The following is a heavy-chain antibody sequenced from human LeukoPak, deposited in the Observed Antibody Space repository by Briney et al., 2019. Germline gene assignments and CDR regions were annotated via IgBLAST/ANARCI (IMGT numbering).Heavy chain of an antibody. J-gene: IGHJ4*02. Sequence: GGSLRLSCAASGFPFTSYGMHWVRQAPGKGLEWVAVIYYDGSNEYYADSVKGRFTISRDTSKNTLYLQMNSLTADDTAVYYCARVGYPGIGYPIDYWGQGTLVTVSS. D-gene: IGHD3-22*01. CDR2: IYYDGSNE. CDR3: ARVGYPGIGYPIDY. CDR1: GFPFTSYG. V-gene: IGHV3-33*01.